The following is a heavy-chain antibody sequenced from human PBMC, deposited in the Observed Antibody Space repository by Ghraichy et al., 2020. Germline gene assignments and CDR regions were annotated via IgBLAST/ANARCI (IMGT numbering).Heavy chain of an antibody. CDR1: GFTFSRHW. D-gene: IGHD4-17*01. J-gene: IGHJ4*02. CDR3: ARDPYGDYKYGGTDY. Sequence: GGSLRLSCAASGFTFSRHWMSWVRQAPGKGLEWVASIKSDGSDIFYVDSVKGRFTISRDNAKNSVSLEMNSLRVEDTAVYYCARDPYGDYKYGGTDYWGQGTLFSVSS. CDR2: IKSDGSDI. V-gene: IGHV3-7*01.